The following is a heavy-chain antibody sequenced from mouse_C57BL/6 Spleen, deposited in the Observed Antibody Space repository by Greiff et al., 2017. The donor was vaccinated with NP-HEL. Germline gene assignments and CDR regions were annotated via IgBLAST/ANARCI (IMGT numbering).Heavy chain of an antibody. Sequence: VQLQQPGAELVMPGASVKLSCKASGYTFTSYWMHWVKQRPGQGLEWIGEIDPSDSYTNYNQKFKGKSTLTVDNSASTAYMQLSSLTSEDSAVYYCARSSDGYYAAYWGQGTLVTVSA. D-gene: IGHD2-3*01. CDR1: GYTFTSYW. CDR2: IDPSDSYT. J-gene: IGHJ3*01. V-gene: IGHV1-69*01. CDR3: ARSSDGYYAAY.